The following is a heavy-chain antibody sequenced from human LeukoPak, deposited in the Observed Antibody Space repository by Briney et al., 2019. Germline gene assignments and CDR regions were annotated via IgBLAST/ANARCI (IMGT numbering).Heavy chain of an antibody. CDR1: GGIFSSYA. Sequence: SVKVTCKASGGIFSSYAISWVRQAPGQGLEWMGGIIPMFGTANYAQKFQGRVTITADDSTTSTNTAYMELSNLRSEDTAIYYCAGVSRTPAGFDSWGQGALVTVSS. J-gene: IGHJ4*02. V-gene: IGHV1-69*01. D-gene: IGHD2-2*01. CDR3: AGVSRTPAGFDS. CDR2: IIPMFGTA.